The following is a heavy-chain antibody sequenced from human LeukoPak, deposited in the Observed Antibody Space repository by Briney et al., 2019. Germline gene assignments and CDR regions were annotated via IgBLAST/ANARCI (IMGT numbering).Heavy chain of an antibody. CDR2: IYTGGTT. V-gene: IGHV3-66*02. Sequence: GGSLRLSCAASGFSVSSNYMNWVRQAPGKGLEWVSAIYTGGTTYYADSVKGRFTISRDNSKNTLYPQLNSLRAEDTAVYYCARDKLGSGYSSDFDCWGRGTLVTVSS. D-gene: IGHD6-19*01. J-gene: IGHJ4*02. CDR3: ARDKLGSGYSSDFDC. CDR1: GFSVSSNY.